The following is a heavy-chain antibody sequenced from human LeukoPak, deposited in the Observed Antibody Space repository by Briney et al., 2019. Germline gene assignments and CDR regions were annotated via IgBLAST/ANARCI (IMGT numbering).Heavy chain of an antibody. J-gene: IGHJ5*02. V-gene: IGHV3-23*01. CDR1: GFTFNTYS. CDR2: INDDTP. CDR3: AKEHDLWHEEGNWFDT. Sequence: GGSLRLSCTTSGFTFNTYSMSWVRQSPGKGLEWVSAINDDTPYYADSVKGRFTVSRGNSKDTLYLQLNSLRAEDTAIYYCAKEHDLWHEEGNWFDTWGQGVLVTVSS. D-gene: IGHD3-3*01.